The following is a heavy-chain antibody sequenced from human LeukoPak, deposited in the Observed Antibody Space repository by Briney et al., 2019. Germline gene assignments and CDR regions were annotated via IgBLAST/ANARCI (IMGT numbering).Heavy chain of an antibody. D-gene: IGHD3-22*01. CDR1: GGTFSSYA. CDR3: AAPDYYDSRRAFDI. Sequence: ASVKVSCKASGGTFSSYAISWVRQAPGQGLEWMGGIIPIFGTANYAQKFQGRVTITADKSTSTAYMELSSLRSEDTAVYYCAAPDYYDSRRAFDIWGQGTMVTVSS. V-gene: IGHV1-69*06. J-gene: IGHJ3*02. CDR2: IIPIFGTA.